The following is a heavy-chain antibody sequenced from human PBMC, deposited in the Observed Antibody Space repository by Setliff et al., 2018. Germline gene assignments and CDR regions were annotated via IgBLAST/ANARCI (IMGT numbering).Heavy chain of an antibody. Sequence: ASVKVSCKASGYTFTGYYMHWVRQAPGQGLEWMGWINPNSGGTNYAQKFQGWVTMTRDTSISTAYMELRSLRSDDTAVYYCARQICSGGDCYPTSFHYWGQGALVTVSS. CDR3: ARQICSGGDCYPTSFHY. V-gene: IGHV1-2*04. J-gene: IGHJ4*02. CDR1: GYTFTGYY. CDR2: INPNSGGT. D-gene: IGHD2-21*02.